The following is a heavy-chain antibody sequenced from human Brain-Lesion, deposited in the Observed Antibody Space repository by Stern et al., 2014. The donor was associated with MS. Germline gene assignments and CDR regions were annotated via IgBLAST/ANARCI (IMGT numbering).Heavy chain of an antibody. CDR2: ISWNSGTI. D-gene: IGHD1-14*01. CDR1: GFTFDDYD. V-gene: IGHV3-9*01. CDR3: ARDITGSSAYFAY. J-gene: IGHJ4*02. Sequence: EVQLVESGGDLVQPGRSLRLSCAAFGFTFDDYDLHWVRHAPRKGLAWVAGISWNSGTICYADSVKGRFTTSRDNAYSSLYLQMNSLRPEDTALYYCARDITGSSAYFAYWGQGTLVTVSS.